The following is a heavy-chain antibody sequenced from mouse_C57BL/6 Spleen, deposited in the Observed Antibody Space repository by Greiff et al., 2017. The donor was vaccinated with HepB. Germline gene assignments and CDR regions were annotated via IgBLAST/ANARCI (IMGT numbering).Heavy chain of an antibody. Sequence: VQLVESGAELARPGASVKMSCKASGYTFTSYTMHWVKQRPGQGLEWIGYINPSSGYTKYNQKFKDKATLTADKSSSTAYMQLSSLTSEDSAVYYCARSWLTGDYWGQGTTLTVSS. CDR2: INPSSGYT. D-gene: IGHD4-1*01. CDR1: GYTFTSYT. CDR3: ARSWLTGDY. J-gene: IGHJ2*01. V-gene: IGHV1-4*01.